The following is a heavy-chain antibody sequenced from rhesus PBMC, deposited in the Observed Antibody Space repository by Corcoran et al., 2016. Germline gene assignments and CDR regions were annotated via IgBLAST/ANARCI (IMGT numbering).Heavy chain of an antibody. D-gene: IGHD6-25*01. V-gene: IGHV4S10*01. J-gene: IGHJ4*01. CDR1: GGSISDSYR. CDR3: ARSIAAADFDY. Sequence: QVQLQESGPGVVKPSETLSLTCAVSGGSISDSYRWSWIRQPPGKGLEWIGYIYGSSPSTNYNPSLKSRSTIYKDTSKNQFSLKLSSVTAADTAVYYCARSIAAADFDYWGQGVLVTVSS. CDR2: IYGSSPST.